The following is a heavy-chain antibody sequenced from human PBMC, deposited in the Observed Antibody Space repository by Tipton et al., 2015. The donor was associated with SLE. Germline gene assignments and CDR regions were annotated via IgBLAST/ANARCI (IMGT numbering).Heavy chain of an antibody. CDR2: ISSSSSYT. CDR3: ARVGGHCSGGSCSDWYFDL. CDR1: GFTSSDYY. Sequence: SLRLSCAASGFTSSDYYMSWIRQAPGKGLEWVSYISSSSSYTNYADSVKGRFTISRDNAKNSLYLQMNSLRAEDTAVYYCARVGGHCSGGSCSDWYFDLWGRGTLVTVSS. V-gene: IGHV3-11*06. J-gene: IGHJ2*01. D-gene: IGHD2-15*01.